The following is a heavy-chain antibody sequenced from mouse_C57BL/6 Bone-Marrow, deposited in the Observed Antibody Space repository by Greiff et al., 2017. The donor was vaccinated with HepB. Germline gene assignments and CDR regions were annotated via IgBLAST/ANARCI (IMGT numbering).Heavy chain of an antibody. Sequence: DVMLVESGGDLVKPGGSLKLSCAAPGFTFSSYGMSWVRQTPDKRLEWVATISSGGSYTYYPDSVKGRFTISRDNAKNTLYLQMSSLKSEDTAMYYCARRITTYYFDYWGQGTTLTVSS. V-gene: IGHV5-6*02. CDR2: ISSGGSYT. D-gene: IGHD2-4*01. CDR3: ARRITTYYFDY. CDR1: GFTFSSYG. J-gene: IGHJ2*01.